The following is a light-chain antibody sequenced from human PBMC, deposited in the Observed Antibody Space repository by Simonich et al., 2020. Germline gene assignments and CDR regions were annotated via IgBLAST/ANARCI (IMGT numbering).Light chain of an antibody. CDR3: QQYYSTPYT. CDR2: WAS. CDR1: QSVLYSSNNKNY. J-gene: IGKJ2*01. V-gene: IGKV4-1*01. Sequence: DIVMTQSPDSLAVSLGERATINCKSSQSVLYSSNNKNYLAWYQQKPEQPPKLLIYWASTRESGVPDRFRGSGSGTDFTLTISSLQAEDVAVYYCQQYYSTPYTFGQGTKLEIK.